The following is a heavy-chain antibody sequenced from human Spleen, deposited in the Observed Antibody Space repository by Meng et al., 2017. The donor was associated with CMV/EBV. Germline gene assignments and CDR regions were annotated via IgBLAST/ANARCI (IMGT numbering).Heavy chain of an antibody. J-gene: IGHJ6*02. CDR1: GDSITSGSYY. V-gene: IGHV4-30-4*01. CDR3: ARDLGLTGTSYNYQYFGLDV. Sequence: SETLSLTCSVSGDSITSGSYYWNWIRQFPGKGLEWIGYISSGGNTYYNPSLQSRLTISLDVSKNHFSLELYSVTAADTAVYYCARDLGLTGTSYNYQYFGLDVWGHGTSVTVSS. CDR2: ISSGGNT. D-gene: IGHD1-20*01.